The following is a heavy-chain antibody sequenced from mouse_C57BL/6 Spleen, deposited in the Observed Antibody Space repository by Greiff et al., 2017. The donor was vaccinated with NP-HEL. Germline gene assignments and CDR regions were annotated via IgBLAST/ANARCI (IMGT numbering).Heavy chain of an antibody. Sequence: QVQLQQPGAELVMPGASVKLSCKASGYTFTSYWMHWVKQRPGQGLEWIGEIDPSDSYTNYNQKFKGKATLTVDKSSSTAYMQLTSLTSEGSAVSYCARRYCNYPWYFDVWGTGTTVTVSS. CDR2: IDPSDSYT. CDR3: ARRYCNYPWYFDV. J-gene: IGHJ1*03. V-gene: IGHV1-69*01. D-gene: IGHD2-1*01. CDR1: GYTFTSYW.